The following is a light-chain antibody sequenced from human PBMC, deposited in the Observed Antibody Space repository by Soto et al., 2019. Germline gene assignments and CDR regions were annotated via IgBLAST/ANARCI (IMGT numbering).Light chain of an antibody. V-gene: IGKV3-15*01. CDR2: GES. Sequence: VMTQSPATLTVSPGERATLSCRASQRVASNLAWYQQKTGQAPRILIYGESTRATGIPARLSGSGSGTELNLAISRLQSEDFAVYYCQKYNNWPRTFGQGTKVDIK. CDR3: QKYNNWPRT. CDR1: QRVASN. J-gene: IGKJ1*01.